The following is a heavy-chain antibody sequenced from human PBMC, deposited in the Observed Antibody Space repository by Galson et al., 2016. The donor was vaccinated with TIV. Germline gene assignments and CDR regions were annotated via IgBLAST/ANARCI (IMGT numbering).Heavy chain of an antibody. CDR3: ARATTMGVADYYYGMDV. D-gene: IGHD3-10*01. CDR1: GFTFTAYY. CDR2: ISYSGSTM. Sequence: LSCAASGFTFTAYYMNWARQAPGKGLEWVSYISYSGSTMYYADSVRGRFTISRDNAKNSLYLQMSSLRAEDTAVYYCARATTMGVADYYYGMDVWGQGTTVTVSS. V-gene: IGHV3-11*04. J-gene: IGHJ6*02.